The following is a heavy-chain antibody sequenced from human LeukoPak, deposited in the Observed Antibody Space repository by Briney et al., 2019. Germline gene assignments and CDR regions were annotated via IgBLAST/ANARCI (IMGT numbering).Heavy chain of an antibody. Sequence: GASVKVSCKASGCTFTSYGISWVRQAPGQGLEWMGWISAYNGNTNYAQKLQGRVTMTTDTSTSTAYMELRSLRSDDTAVYYCARDHAEYSSSLIDYWSQGTLVTVSS. D-gene: IGHD6-6*01. CDR3: ARDHAEYSSSLIDY. CDR2: ISAYNGNT. CDR1: GCTFTSYG. V-gene: IGHV1-18*01. J-gene: IGHJ4*02.